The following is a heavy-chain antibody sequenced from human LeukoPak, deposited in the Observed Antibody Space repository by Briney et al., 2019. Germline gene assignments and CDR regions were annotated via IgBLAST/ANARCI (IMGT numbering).Heavy chain of an antibody. CDR1: GYTFTDYY. V-gene: IGHV1-2*02. CDR3: AREGPIVGATHLVDY. Sequence: GASVTVSFKAYGYTFTDYYMHWVRQAPGQGLEWMGWINPNSGGTNYAQKFQGRVTMTSDTSISTAYMELSRLRSDDTAVYYCAREGPIVGATHLVDYWGQGTLVTVSS. D-gene: IGHD1-26*01. CDR2: INPNSGGT. J-gene: IGHJ4*02.